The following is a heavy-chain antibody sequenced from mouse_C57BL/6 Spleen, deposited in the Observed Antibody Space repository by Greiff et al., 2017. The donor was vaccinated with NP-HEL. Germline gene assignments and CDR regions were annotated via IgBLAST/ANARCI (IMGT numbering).Heavy chain of an antibody. D-gene: IGHD1-1*01. J-gene: IGHJ4*01. V-gene: IGHV3-6*01. Sequence: VQLKESGPGLVKPSQSLSLTCSVTGYSITSGYYWNWIRQFPGNKLEWMGYISYDGSNNYNPSLKNRISITRDTSKNQFFLKLNSVTTEDTATYYCARGPITTVSDYYAMDYWGQGTSVTVSS. CDR2: ISYDGSN. CDR1: GYSITSGYY. CDR3: ARGPITTVSDYYAMDY.